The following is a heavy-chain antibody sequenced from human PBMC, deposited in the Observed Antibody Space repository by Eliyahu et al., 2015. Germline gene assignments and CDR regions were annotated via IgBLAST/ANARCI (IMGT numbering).Heavy chain of an antibody. D-gene: IGHD3-22*01. CDR3: AHRKNDYESSGQFDF. V-gene: IGHV2-5*01. CDR2: IYGSDET. Sequence: QITLEESGPTLVRPGQSLTLTCTFSGFXPNLRGEGVGWVRQPTGKALEWIALIYGSDETDYSPSLRSKLTVAKDTSRNQVVLTVNNVDPVDTATYYCAHRKNDYESSGQFDFWGQGILVTVSS. CDR1: GFXPNLRGEG. J-gene: IGHJ4*02.